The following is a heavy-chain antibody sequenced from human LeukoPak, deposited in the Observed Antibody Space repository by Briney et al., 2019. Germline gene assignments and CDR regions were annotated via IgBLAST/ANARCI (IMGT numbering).Heavy chain of an antibody. J-gene: IGHJ5*02. CDR1: GFTFSSSG. V-gene: IGHV3-23*01. CDR2: ISASGGLT. CDR3: ARGADGVSSNSRGWFDP. D-gene: IGHD2-15*01. Sequence: PGGALRLSCVASGFTFSSSGMTWVRQAPGKRMEWVSAISASGGLTYYADSVKGHFTISRDNSKNTLYLQMNSLRAEDTAVYSCARGADGVSSNSRGWFDPWGQGTLVTVSS.